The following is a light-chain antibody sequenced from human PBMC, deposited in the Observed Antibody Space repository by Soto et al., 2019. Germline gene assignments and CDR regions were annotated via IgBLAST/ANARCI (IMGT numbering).Light chain of an antibody. J-gene: IGKJ4*01. CDR1: QSVSNN. CDR3: QQYNNWPLA. V-gene: IGKV3-15*01. Sequence: EMVMTQSPASLSVPPGERATLSCRASQSVSNNVAWFQHRPGQAPRLLIYGASTRATDIPVRFSGSWSGTEFTLTISRLQSEDFAIYYCQQYNNWPLAFGGGTKVEIK. CDR2: GAS.